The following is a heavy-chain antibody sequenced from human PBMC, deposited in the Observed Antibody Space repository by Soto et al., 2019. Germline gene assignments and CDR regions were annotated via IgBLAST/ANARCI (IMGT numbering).Heavy chain of an antibody. CDR1: GGSVSSGSYY. D-gene: IGHD6-19*01. CDR3: ATHSSGWFRWFDP. Sequence: QVQLQESGPGLVKPSETLSLTCTVSGGSVSSGSYYWSWIRQPPGKGLEWIGDIYYSGSTNYNPSLKRRVTISVDTSKNQFSLKLSSVTAADTAVYYGATHSSGWFRWFDPWGQGTLVTVYS. CDR2: IYYSGST. J-gene: IGHJ5*02. V-gene: IGHV4-61*01.